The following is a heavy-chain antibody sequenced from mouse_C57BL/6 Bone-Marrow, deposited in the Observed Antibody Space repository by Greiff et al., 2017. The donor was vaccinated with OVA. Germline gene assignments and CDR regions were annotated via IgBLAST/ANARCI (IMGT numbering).Heavy chain of an antibody. Sequence: EVHLVESGGGLVKPGGSLKLSCAASGFTFSSYAMSWVRQTPEKRLEWVATISDGGSYTYYPDNVKGRFTISRDNAKNNLYLQMSHLKSEDTAMYYCARDENYSNYRVYYYAMDYWGQGTSVTVSS. D-gene: IGHD2-5*01. CDR3: ARDENYSNYRVYYYAMDY. CDR1: GFTFSSYA. V-gene: IGHV5-4*01. CDR2: ISDGGSYT. J-gene: IGHJ4*01.